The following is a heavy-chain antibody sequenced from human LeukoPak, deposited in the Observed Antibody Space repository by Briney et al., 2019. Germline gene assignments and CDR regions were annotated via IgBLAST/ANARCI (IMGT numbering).Heavy chain of an antibody. D-gene: IGHD3-22*01. CDR2: ISSSSSYI. CDR1: GFTFSSYS. V-gene: IGHV3-21*01. Sequence: GGSLRLSCAASGFTFSSYSMNWVRQAPGKGLEWVSSISSSSSYIYYADSVKGRFTISRDNAKNSLYLQMNSLRAEDTAVYYCARAALPADYYDSSGYYSLDYWGQGTLATVSS. CDR3: ARAALPADYYDSSGYYSLDY. J-gene: IGHJ4*02.